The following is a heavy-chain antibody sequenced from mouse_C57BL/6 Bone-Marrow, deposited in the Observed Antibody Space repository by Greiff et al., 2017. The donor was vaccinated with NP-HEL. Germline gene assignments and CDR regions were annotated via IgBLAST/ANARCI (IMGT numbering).Heavy chain of an antibody. J-gene: IGHJ1*03. D-gene: IGHD2-1*01. Sequence: VQLQQSGPELVKPGASVKISCKASGYAFSSSWMNWVKQRPGKGLEWIGRIYPGDGDTYYNEKFKGKATLTADKSSSTAYMQLSSLTSEDSAVYFCARYGNYGDFDVWGTGTTVTVSS. CDR3: ARYGNYGDFDV. V-gene: IGHV1-82*01. CDR2: IYPGDGDT. CDR1: GYAFSSSW.